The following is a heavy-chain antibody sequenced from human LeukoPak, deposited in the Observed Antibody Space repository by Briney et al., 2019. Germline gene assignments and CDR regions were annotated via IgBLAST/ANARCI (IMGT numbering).Heavy chain of an antibody. V-gene: IGHV5-51*01. D-gene: IGHD3-22*01. Sequence: GESLKISCKGSGYSLTSYWIGWVRQMPGEGLEWKGLIYPGDSDTRYSPSFQGQVTISADKSISTAYLQWSSLKASDTAMYYCARKYYYDSSGYYHDAFDIWGQGTMVTVSS. J-gene: IGHJ3*02. CDR2: IYPGDSDT. CDR3: ARKYYYDSSGYYHDAFDI. CDR1: GYSLTSYW.